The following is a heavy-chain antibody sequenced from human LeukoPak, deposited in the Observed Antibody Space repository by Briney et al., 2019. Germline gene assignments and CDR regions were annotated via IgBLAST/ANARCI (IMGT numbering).Heavy chain of an antibody. J-gene: IGHJ3*02. V-gene: IGHV4-59*01. CDR1: GGSFGNYY. CDR2: IYDSGTT. D-gene: IGHD2/OR15-2a*01. CDR3: ARDFSAAFDI. Sequence: PSETLSLTCTVSGGSFGNYYWSWIRQPPGKGLEWIGYIYDSGTTNYNPSLKSRVTISVDTATNQSSLKLRSVTAADTAVYYCARDFSAAFDIWGQGTMVTVSS.